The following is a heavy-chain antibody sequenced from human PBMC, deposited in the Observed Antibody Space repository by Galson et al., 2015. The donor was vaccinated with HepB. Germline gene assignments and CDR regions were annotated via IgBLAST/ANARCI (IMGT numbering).Heavy chain of an antibody. V-gene: IGHV1-18*01. J-gene: IGHJ6*02. CDR3: ARGGVYCSSTSCLGDYYGMDV. CDR2: ISAYNGNT. D-gene: IGHD2-2*01. Sequence: SVKVSCKASGYTFTSYGISWVRQAPGQGLEWMGWISAYNGNTNYAQKLQGRVTMTTDTSTSTAYMELRSLRSDDTAVYYCARGGVYCSSTSCLGDYYGMDVWGQGTTVTVSS. CDR1: GYTFTSYG.